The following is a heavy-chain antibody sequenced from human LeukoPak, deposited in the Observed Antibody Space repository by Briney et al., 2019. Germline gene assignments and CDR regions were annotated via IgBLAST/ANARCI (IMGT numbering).Heavy chain of an antibody. V-gene: IGHV3-48*02. J-gene: IGHJ3*02. D-gene: IGHD4-23*01. CDR3: ARDTLEYSNSPDALDI. Sequence: GGPLRLSCAASGFTFSSYAMSWVRQAPGKGLEWVSYIGSSGSTVYYADSVKGRFTISRDNAKNSLYMQMESLRDEDTAIYYCARDTLEYSNSPDALDIWGQGTMVTVSS. CDR2: IGSSGSTV. CDR1: GFTFSSYA.